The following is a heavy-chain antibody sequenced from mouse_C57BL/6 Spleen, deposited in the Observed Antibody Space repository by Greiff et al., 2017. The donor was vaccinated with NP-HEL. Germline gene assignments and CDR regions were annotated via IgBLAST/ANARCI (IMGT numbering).Heavy chain of an antibody. CDR2: IYPGGGYT. D-gene: IGHD2-1*01. CDR1: GYTFTNYW. Sequence: VQLQQSGAELVRPGTSVKMSCKASGYTFTNYWIGWAKQRPGHGLEWIGDIYPGGGYTNYNEKFKSKATLTVDKSSSTAYMQLSSLTYEDSAVYYCACNYGGDYWGQGTSVTVSS. V-gene: IGHV1-63*01. CDR3: ACNYGGDY. J-gene: IGHJ4*01.